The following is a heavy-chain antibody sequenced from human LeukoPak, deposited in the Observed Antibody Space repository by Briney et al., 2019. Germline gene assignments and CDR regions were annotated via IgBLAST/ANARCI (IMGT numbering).Heavy chain of an antibody. V-gene: IGHV4-39*01. CDR1: GGSISSSSYY. CDR3: ARYGSGYY. Sequence: PSETLSLTCTVSGGSISSSSYYWGWIRQPPGKGLEWIGSIYYSGSTYYNPSLKSRVTISVDTSKNQFSLKLSSVTAADTAVYYCARYGSGYYWGQGTLVTVSS. D-gene: IGHD3-10*01. J-gene: IGHJ4*02. CDR2: IYYSGST.